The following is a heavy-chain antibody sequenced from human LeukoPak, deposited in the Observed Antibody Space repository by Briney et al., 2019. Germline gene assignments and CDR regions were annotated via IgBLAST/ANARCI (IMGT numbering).Heavy chain of an antibody. CDR3: SYWDGQILTDY. CDR2: IRSQANNYAT. D-gene: IGHD3-10*01. V-gene: IGHV3-73*01. CDR1: GFTFSGST. Sequence: GGSLRLSCAASGFTFSGSTIYWVRQASGKGLEWVGRIRSQANNYATAYAASEKGRFTISRDDSLNTAFLQMNSLKSDDTAVYYCSYWDGQILTDYWGQGILVTVSS. J-gene: IGHJ4*02.